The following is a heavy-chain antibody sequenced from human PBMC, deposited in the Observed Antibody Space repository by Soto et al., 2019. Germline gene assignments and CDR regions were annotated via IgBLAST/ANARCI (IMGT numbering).Heavy chain of an antibody. V-gene: IGHV4-30-4*01. CDR1: GGSISSGGYY. CDR3: ARDSFSGSPGNDP. CDR2: IFYTGST. Sequence: SEPLSLPCTVSGGSISSGGYYWSWIRQPPGKGLEWIGSIFYTGSTYYSPSLKSRASMSMDTSKNLFSLRLRSLTAADTAVYYCARDSFSGSPGNDPWGQGTLVTVSS. J-gene: IGHJ5*02. D-gene: IGHD1-26*01.